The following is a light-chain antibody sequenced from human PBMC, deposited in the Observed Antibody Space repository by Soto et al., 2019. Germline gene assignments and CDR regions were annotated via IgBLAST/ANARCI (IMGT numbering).Light chain of an antibody. CDR1: QSVSSSY. CDR3: QHYSSSRT. V-gene: IGKV3-20*01. J-gene: IGKJ1*01. CDR2: GAS. Sequence: EIVLTQSPGSLSLSPGERATLSCRASQSVSSSYLGWYQKKPGQAPRLLFYGASSQASGIPDRFSGSGSRTDFTLTISRLEPEDFAVYYCQHYSSSRTFGEGTKVEIK.